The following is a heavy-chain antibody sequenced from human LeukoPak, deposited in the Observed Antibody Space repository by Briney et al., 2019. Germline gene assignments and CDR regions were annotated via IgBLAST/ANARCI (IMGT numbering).Heavy chain of an antibody. V-gene: IGHV3-23*01. Sequence: PGGSLRLSCAASGFMFDDYAMSWVRQAPGKGPEWVSAISGSGGSTYYADSVKGRFTISRDNSKNTLYLQMNSLRAEDTAVYYCAKDLDYYDSSGYPFDYWGQGTLVTVSS. CDR2: ISGSGGST. CDR1: GFMFDDYA. D-gene: IGHD3-22*01. J-gene: IGHJ4*02. CDR3: AKDLDYYDSSGYPFDY.